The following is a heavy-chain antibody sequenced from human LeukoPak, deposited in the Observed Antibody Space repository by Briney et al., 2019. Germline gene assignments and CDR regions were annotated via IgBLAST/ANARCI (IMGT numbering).Heavy chain of an antibody. CDR2: IYTSGST. Sequence: SETLSLTCTVSGGSISSYYWSWIRQPAGKGLEWIGRIYTSGSTNYNPPLKSRVTMSVDTSKNQFSLKLSSVTAADTAVYYCARETQWELLQDYWGQGTLVTVSS. CDR1: GGSISSYY. CDR3: ARETQWELLQDY. J-gene: IGHJ4*02. V-gene: IGHV4-4*07. D-gene: IGHD1-26*01.